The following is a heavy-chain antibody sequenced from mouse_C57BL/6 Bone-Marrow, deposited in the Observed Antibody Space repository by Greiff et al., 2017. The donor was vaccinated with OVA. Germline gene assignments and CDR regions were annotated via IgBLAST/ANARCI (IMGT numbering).Heavy chain of an antibody. D-gene: IGHD1-1*01. CDR1: GYTFTDYY. Sequence: QVQLKQSGAELVRPGASVKLSCKASGYTFTDYYINWVKQRPGQGLEWIARIYPGSGNTYYNEKFKGKATLTAEKSSSTAYMQLSSLTSEDSAVYFCARSPITTDAMDYWGQGTSVTVSS. CDR2: IYPGSGNT. V-gene: IGHV1-76*01. CDR3: ARSPITTDAMDY. J-gene: IGHJ4*01.